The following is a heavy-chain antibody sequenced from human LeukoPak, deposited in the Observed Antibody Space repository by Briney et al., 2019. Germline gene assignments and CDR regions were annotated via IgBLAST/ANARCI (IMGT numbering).Heavy chain of an antibody. CDR1: GYTFTGYY. CDR2: INPNNGGT. Sequence: ASVKVSCKASGYTFTGYYIHWVRQAPGQGLEWVGWINPNNGGTYYGQKFQGRVTMTRDTSIRAAYMDLSSLISEDTAVYYCARESINRVRGVPFDIWGQGTMVTVSS. D-gene: IGHD3-10*01. J-gene: IGHJ3*02. CDR3: ARESINRVRGVPFDI. V-gene: IGHV1-2*02.